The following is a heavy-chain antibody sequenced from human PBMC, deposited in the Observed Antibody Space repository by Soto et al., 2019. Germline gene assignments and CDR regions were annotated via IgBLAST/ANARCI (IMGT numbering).Heavy chain of an antibody. CDR1: GFTLTNYA. CDR2: INADNDNT. J-gene: IGHJ4*02. V-gene: IGHV1-3*05. CDR3: ARHAIGVAGSHFDY. Sequence: QVQLVQSGAEEKKPGASVKVSCKASGFTLTNYAMHWVRQAPGQGLAWMGWINADNDNTKYSQKFQGRVTITRDTSASTVYMELSSLRSEDTAIYFCARHAIGVAGSHFDYWGQGTLVTVSS. D-gene: IGHD6-19*01.